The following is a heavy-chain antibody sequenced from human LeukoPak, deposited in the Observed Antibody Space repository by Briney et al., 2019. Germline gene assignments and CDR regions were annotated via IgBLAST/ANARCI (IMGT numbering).Heavy chain of an antibody. V-gene: IGHV3-7*03. CDR3: ARNRGWLQFDY. D-gene: IGHD5-12*01. Sequence: GGSLRLSCAASGFSISDHWLDWVRQAPGKGLEWVAHKKGDGSQKYYVDSVKGRFTISRGNAKTSLYLQMDSLRAEDTAVYYCARNRGWLQFDYWGQGTLVTVSS. CDR1: GFSISDHW. CDR2: KKGDGSQK. J-gene: IGHJ4*02.